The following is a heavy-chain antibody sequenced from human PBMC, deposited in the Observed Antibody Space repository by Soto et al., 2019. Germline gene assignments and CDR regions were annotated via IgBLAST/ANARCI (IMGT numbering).Heavy chain of an antibody. D-gene: IGHD6-13*01. J-gene: IGHJ5*02. Sequence: QVQLVQSGAEVKKPGALVKVSCKASGYTFTSYGISWVRQAPGQGLEWMGWISAYNGNTNYAQKLQGRVTMTTDTSTRTAYMELRSRRSDDTAVYYCARADEQLVPNNWFDPWGKGTLVTVSS. CDR3: ARADEQLVPNNWFDP. V-gene: IGHV1-18*01. CDR2: ISAYNGNT. CDR1: GYTFTSYG.